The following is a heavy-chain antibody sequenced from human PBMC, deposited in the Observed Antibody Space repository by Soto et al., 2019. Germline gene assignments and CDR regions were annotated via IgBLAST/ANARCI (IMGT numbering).Heavy chain of an antibody. D-gene: IGHD3-3*01. CDR1: GYTFTSYD. V-gene: IGHV1-8*01. J-gene: IGHJ6*01. CDR2: MNPNSGNT. CDR3: ARWVTDFWSGYLRGGIDV. Sequence: ASVKVSCKASGYTFTSYDINWVRQATGQGLEWMGWMNPNSGNTGYAQKFQGRVTMTRNTSISTAYMELSSLRSEDTAVYYCARWVTDFWSGYLRGGIDVSGQGITVTVS.